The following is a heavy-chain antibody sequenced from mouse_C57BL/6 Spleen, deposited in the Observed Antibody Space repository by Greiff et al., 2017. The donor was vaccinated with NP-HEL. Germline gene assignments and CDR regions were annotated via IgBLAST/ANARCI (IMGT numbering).Heavy chain of an antibody. CDR3: ARNRDLYWCFDV. CDR2: ILPGSGST. V-gene: IGHV1-9*01. D-gene: IGHD4-1*01. J-gene: IGHJ1*03. Sequence: QVQLQQSGAELMKPGASVKLSCKATGYTFTGYWIEWVKQRPGHGLEWIGEILPGSGSTNYNEKFKGKATFTAGTSSNTAYMQLSSLTTEDSAIYYCARNRDLYWCFDVWGTGTTVTVSS. CDR1: GYTFTGYW.